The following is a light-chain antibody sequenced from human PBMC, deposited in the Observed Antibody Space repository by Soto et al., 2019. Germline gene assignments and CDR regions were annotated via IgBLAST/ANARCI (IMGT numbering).Light chain of an antibody. CDR2: GAS. V-gene: IGKV3-20*01. CDR3: QQYGSSPWT. Sequence: EIVLTQSPGTLSLSPGERATLSCRASQSVSSTYLAWYQQKPGQAPRVLIFGASSRATGVPSRFSGSGSGTEFTLTISSLQPDDFAVYYCQQYGSSPWTFGQGTKVDIK. J-gene: IGKJ1*01. CDR1: QSVSSTY.